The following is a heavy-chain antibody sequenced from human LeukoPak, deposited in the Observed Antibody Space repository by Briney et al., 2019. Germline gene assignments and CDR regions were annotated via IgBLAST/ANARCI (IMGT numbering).Heavy chain of an antibody. J-gene: IGHJ6*03. CDR3: AKEGESVYDFWSGFYYYYYMDV. D-gene: IGHD3-3*01. Sequence: GGSLRLSCAASGFTFSDYYMSWIRQAPGKGLEWVSYISSSGSTIYYADSVKGRFTISRDNAKNSLYLQMNSLRAEDTAVYYCAKEGESVYDFWSGFYYYYYMDVWGKGTTVTVSS. CDR2: ISSSGSTI. V-gene: IGHV3-11*04. CDR1: GFTFSDYY.